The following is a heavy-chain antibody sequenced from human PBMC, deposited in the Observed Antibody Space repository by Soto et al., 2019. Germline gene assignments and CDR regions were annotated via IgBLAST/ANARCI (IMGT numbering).Heavy chain of an antibody. CDR1: GGTFSSYA. J-gene: IGHJ6*02. V-gene: IGHV1-69*13. CDR2: IIPIFGTA. D-gene: IGHD3-10*01. CDR3: AKGRGVDYYYDMAV. Sequence: SVKVSCKASGGTFSSYAISWVRQAPGQGLEWMGGIIPIFGTANYAQKFQGRVTVTADESTSTAYMELSSLRSEDTAVYYCAKGRGVDYYYDMAVWGQGTTVTVSS.